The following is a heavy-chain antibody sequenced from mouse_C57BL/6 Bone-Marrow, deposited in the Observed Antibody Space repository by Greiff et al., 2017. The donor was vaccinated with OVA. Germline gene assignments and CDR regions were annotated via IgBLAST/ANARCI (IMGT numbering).Heavy chain of an antibody. V-gene: IGHV5-9-1*02. CDR2: ISSGGDYI. CDR3: TRLLDAIDN. CDR1: GFTFSSYA. D-gene: IGHD2-1*01. Sequence: EVMLVESGAGLVKPGGSLKLSCAASGFTFSSYAMSWVRQTPEKRLEWVAYISSGGDYIYYAETVKGRYTISRDNARNTLYLQMSSLNDEDTAMYYCTRLLDAIDNWGRGTSVTVTS. J-gene: IGHJ4*01.